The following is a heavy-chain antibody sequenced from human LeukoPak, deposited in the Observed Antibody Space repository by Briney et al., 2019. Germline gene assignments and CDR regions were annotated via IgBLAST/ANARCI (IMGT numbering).Heavy chain of an antibody. D-gene: IGHD5-24*01. CDR1: GYTLTGYY. V-gene: IGHV1-2*02. CDR2: INPKSGDT. Sequence: ASVKVSCKASGYTLTGYYIHWVRQAPGQGLEWMGWINPKSGDTNYAQKFQGRVTMTRDTSISTGYMELSRLTSDDTAVYYCARETGQFEHDSWGQGTLVTVSS. J-gene: IGHJ4*02. CDR3: ARETGQFEHDS.